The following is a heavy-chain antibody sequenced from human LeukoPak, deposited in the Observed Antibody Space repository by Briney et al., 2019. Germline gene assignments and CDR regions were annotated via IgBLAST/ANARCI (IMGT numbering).Heavy chain of an antibody. D-gene: IGHD4-17*01. CDR1: GFTFSSYS. V-gene: IGHV3-66*01. J-gene: IGHJ6*02. CDR2: IYSGGST. CDR3: ARDPYGDYERYYYYYGMDV. Sequence: PGGSLRLSCAASGFTFSSYSMSWVRQAPGKGLEWVSVIYSGGSTYYADSVKGRFTISRDNSKNTLYLQMNSLRAEDTAVYYCARDPYGDYERYYYYYGMDVWGQGTTVTVSS.